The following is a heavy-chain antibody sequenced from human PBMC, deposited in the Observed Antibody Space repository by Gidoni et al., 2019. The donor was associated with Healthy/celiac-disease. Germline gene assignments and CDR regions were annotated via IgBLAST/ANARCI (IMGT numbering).Heavy chain of an antibody. D-gene: IGHD6-13*01. CDR3: TTALIYGSSWYSGY. CDR1: GFTFSNAW. J-gene: IGHJ4*02. CDR2: IKSKTDGGTT. V-gene: IGHV3-15*01. Sequence: EVQLVESGGGWVKPGGSLRLSCAASGFTFSNAWMSWVRQAPGKGLGWVGRIKSKTDGGTTDYAAPVKGRFTISRDDSKNTLYLQMNSLKTEDTAVYYCTTALIYGSSWYSGYWGQGTLVTVSS.